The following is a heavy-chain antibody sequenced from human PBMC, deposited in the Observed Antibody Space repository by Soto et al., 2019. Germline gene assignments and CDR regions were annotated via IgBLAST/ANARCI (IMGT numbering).Heavy chain of an antibody. CDR2: ISGPGGST. D-gene: IGHD6-19*01. CDR1: GFTFSNYA. J-gene: IGHJ4*02. CDR3: ARDERIAVAGTDN. V-gene: IGHV3-23*01. Sequence: EVQLLESGGGLVQPGGSLRLSCAASGFTFSNYAMTWVRQAAGKGLGWVSSISGPGGSTYYADSVQGRFTISRDNSKNTLFLQMNTLRAEDTALYYCARDERIAVAGTDNWGQGILVTVTS.